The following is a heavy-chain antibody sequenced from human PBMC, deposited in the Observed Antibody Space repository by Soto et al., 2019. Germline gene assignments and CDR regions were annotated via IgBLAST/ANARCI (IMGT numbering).Heavy chain of an antibody. CDR1: GFSITSFA. Sequence: GSLRRSCVASGFSITSFAMSWVRQAPWKGLEWASAISASGGSTYADSVKGRFTISRDNSKNTLYLQMNSLRVEDTAVYYCAKVLSSGSYSGALEYWGQGALVTVSS. D-gene: IGHD1-26*01. CDR3: AKVLSSGSYSGALEY. J-gene: IGHJ4*02. V-gene: IGHV3-23*01. CDR2: ISASGGST.